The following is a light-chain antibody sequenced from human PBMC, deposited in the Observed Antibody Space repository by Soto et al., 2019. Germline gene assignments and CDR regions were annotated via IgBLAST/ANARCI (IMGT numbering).Light chain of an antibody. J-gene: IGKJ4*01. CDR2: GAS. CDR1: QDIGSN. Sequence: IQLTQSPSSLSASGGDRVTITCRASQDIGSNLAWYLQKPGEAPKLLVYGASTLQSGVPSRFSGSGSGTVFTLTITSLQPEDFATYYCQQSNSYPLTFGGGTKVEIK. V-gene: IGKV1-9*01. CDR3: QQSNSYPLT.